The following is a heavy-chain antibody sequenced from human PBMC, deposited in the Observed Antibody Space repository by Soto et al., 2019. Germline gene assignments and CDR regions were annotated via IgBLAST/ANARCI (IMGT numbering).Heavy chain of an antibody. CDR2: IFHTGST. V-gene: IGHV4-4*02. J-gene: IGHJ4*02. CDR1: GDSISSSKW. Sequence: VQLQESGPGRVKSSGTLSLTCGVSGDSISSSKWWSWVRQPPGKGLEWIGDIFHTGSTNYNPSLNSRVTISIDKSKNQFSLRLSSVTAADTAVYYCAYSTGWYRIDNWGQGSLVTVSS. CDR3: AYSTGWYRIDN. D-gene: IGHD6-19*01.